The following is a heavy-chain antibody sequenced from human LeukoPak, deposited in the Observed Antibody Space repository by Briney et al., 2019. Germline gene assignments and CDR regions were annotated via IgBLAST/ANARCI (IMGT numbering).Heavy chain of an antibody. D-gene: IGHD6-19*01. Sequence: SETLSLTCTVSNVSISSGSHYWNWIRQPAGKGLEWVGRIYAGGRSNYNPSLRSRVTISVDTSKNQFSLRLSSVTATDTGVYYCASDHSGWLGLGYWGQGTLVSVSS. CDR1: NVSISSGSHY. V-gene: IGHV4-61*02. J-gene: IGHJ4*02. CDR3: ASDHSGWLGLGY. CDR2: IYAGGRS.